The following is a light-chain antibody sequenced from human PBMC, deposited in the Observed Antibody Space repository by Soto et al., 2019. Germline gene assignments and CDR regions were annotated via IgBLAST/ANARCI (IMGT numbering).Light chain of an antibody. V-gene: IGKV1-39*01. CDR3: QQYYAPPT. CDR2: AAS. CDR1: QTIVIY. Sequence: DIQLTQSPSSLSASVGDRVTITCRASQTIVIYLNWYQQKPGKAPKFLIYAASSLQSGVPSRFSGSGSRTDFTLTISSLQPEDFATYYCQQYYAPPTFGQGTRLEIK. J-gene: IGKJ5*01.